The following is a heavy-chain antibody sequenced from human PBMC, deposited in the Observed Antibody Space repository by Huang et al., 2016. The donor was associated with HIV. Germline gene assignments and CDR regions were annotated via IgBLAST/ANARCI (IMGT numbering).Heavy chain of an antibody. D-gene: IGHD2-15*01. J-gene: IGHJ3*02. CDR3: ARAGGFEI. CDR2: IKIDGRTK. CDR1: GFKFSNYC. Sequence: EEHLVESGGGLVQPRGSLRLSCEASGFKFSNYCMQRVRQAPGKGLMWVARIKIDGRTKGNAEAVKGRFTISRNSAKNTLYLQMSSLTAEDTAIYYCARAGGFEIWGQGTVVTVSS. V-gene: IGHV3-74*01.